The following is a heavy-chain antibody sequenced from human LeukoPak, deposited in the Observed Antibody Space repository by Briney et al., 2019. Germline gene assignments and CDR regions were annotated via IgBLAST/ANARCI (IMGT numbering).Heavy chain of an antibody. CDR3: ARDSDIAVAGYFDY. V-gene: IGHV3-66*02. Sequence: GGSLRLSCAASGFTVSSNYMSSVRQAPGKGLEWVSVIYSGGSTYYADSVKGRFTISRDNSKNTLYLQMNSLRAEDTAVYYCARDSDIAVAGYFDYWGQGTLVTVSS. CDR2: IYSGGST. CDR1: GFTVSSNY. J-gene: IGHJ4*02. D-gene: IGHD6-19*01.